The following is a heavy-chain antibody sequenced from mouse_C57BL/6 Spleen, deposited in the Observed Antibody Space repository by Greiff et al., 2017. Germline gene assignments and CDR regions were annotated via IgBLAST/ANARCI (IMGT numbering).Heavy chain of an antibody. Sequence: QVQLQQPGAELVKPGASVKMSCKASGYTFTSYWITWVKQRPGQGLEWIGDIYPGSGSTNYNEKFKSKATRTVDTSSSTAYMQLSSLTSEDSAVYYCARHYYGSRYYAMDYWGQGTSVTVSS. J-gene: IGHJ4*01. CDR3: ARHYYGSRYYAMDY. CDR2: IYPGSGST. CDR1: GYTFTSYW. D-gene: IGHD1-1*01. V-gene: IGHV1-55*01.